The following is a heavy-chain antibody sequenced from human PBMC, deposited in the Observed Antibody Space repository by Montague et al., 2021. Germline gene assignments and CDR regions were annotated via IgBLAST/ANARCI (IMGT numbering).Heavy chain of an antibody. CDR1: GFSLNTRAVG. V-gene: IGHV2-5*01. CDR3: ACHNGGCYSDCDY. J-gene: IGHJ4*02. CDR2: IYWNDDT. D-gene: IGHD2-15*01. Sequence: PALVKPTQTLTLTCYFSGFSLNTRAVGVGWIRQPPGKALEWLALIYWNDDTRYSPSLQSRLTITKATSKNQVVLTMTNAYPVDTATYYCACHNGGCYSDCDYWGQGTLVTVSS.